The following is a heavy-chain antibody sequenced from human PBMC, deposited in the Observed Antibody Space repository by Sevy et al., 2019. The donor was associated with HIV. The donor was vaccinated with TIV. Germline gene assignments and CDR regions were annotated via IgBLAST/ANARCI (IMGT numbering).Heavy chain of an antibody. CDR3: AKGIDCCPLY. D-gene: IGHD2-21*01. Sequence: GGSLRLSCAASGFTFSSYGMHWVRQAPGKGLEWVAVISYDGSNKYYADSVKGRFTISRDNSKNTLYLQMNSLRAEDTAVYYCAKGIDCCPLYWGQGTLVTVSS. CDR2: ISYDGSNK. CDR1: GFTFSSYG. J-gene: IGHJ4*02. V-gene: IGHV3-30*18.